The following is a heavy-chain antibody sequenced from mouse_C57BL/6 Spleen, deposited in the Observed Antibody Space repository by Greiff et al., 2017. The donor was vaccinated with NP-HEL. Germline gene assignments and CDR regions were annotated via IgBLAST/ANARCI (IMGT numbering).Heavy chain of an antibody. CDR1: GYTFTSYT. V-gene: IGHV1-4*01. Sequence: VQRVESGAELARPGASVKMSCKASGYTFTSYTMHWVKQRPGQGLEWIGYINPSSGYTKYNQKFKDKATLTADKSSSTAYMQLSSLTSEDSAVYYCAREGPHWYFDVWGTGTTVTVSS. J-gene: IGHJ1*03. CDR2: INPSSGYT. D-gene: IGHD3-3*01. CDR3: AREGPHWYFDV.